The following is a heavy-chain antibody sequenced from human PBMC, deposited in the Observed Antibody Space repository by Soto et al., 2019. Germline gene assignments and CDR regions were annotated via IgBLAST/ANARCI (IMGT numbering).Heavy chain of an antibody. CDR2: LNHSGST. D-gene: IGHD3-3*01. J-gene: IGHJ6*02. Sequence: SETLSLTCAVYGGSFSGYYWSWIRQPPGKGLEWIGELNHSGSTNYNPSLKSRVTISVDTSKNQFSLKLSSVTAADTAVYYCARGRSGGRYYDFWSGSNYYYYYGMDVWGQGTPVTVSS. V-gene: IGHV4-34*01. CDR1: GGSFSGYY. CDR3: ARGRSGGRYYDFWSGSNYYYYYGMDV.